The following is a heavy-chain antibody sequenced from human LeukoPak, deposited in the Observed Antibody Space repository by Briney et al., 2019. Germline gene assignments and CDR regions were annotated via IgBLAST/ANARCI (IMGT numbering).Heavy chain of an antibody. CDR1: GYTFTGYY. V-gene: IGHV1-2*04. J-gene: IGHJ6*02. Sequence: ASVNVSCKASGYTFTGYYMHWVRQAPGQGLEWMGWINPNSGGTNYAQKFQGWVTMTRDTSISTAYMELSRLRSDDTAVYYCARDRAYYYGSGSLYYYYGMDVWSQGTTVTVSS. D-gene: IGHD3-10*01. CDR2: INPNSGGT. CDR3: ARDRAYYYGSGSLYYYYGMDV.